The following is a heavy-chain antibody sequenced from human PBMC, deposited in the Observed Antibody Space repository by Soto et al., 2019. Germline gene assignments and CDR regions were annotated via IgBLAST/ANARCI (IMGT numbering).Heavy chain of an antibody. CDR1: GGSISSGGYY. CDR3: ARAGYHGDYPGFDY. Sequence: PSETLSLTCTVSGGSISSGGYYWSWIRRHPGKGLEWIGYIYYSGSTYYNPSLKSRVTISVDTSKNQFSLKLSSVTAADTAVYYCARAGYHGDYPGFDYWGQGTLVTVSS. D-gene: IGHD4-17*01. CDR2: IYYSGST. J-gene: IGHJ4*02. V-gene: IGHV4-31*03.